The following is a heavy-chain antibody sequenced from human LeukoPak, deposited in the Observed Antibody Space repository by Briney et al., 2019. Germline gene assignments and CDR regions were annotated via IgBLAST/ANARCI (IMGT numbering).Heavy chain of an antibody. J-gene: IGHJ4*02. CDR3: ARGPMVRTNLFDY. CDR2: IRSKANSYAT. V-gene: IGHV3-73*01. Sequence: GGSLRLSCAASGFTFSGSAMHWVRQASGKGLEWVGRIRSKANSYATAYAASVKGRFTISRDDSKNTAYLQMNSLKTEDTAVYYCARGPMVRTNLFDYWGQGTLVTVSS. D-gene: IGHD3-10*01. CDR1: GFTFSGSA.